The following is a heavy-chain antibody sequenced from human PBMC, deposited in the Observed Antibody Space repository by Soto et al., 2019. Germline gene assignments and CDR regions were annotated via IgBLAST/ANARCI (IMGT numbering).Heavy chain of an antibody. J-gene: IGHJ6*02. CDR3: ARQGFGPLHGLVDV. CDR1: GGSISSYY. V-gene: IGHV4-59*08. D-gene: IGHD3-10*01. Sequence: QVQLQESGPGLVKPSETLSLSCTVSGGSISSYYWSWFRQSPGKRMEWIGYVHHSWGSSYNPSLQSRVALSLVTPKSQFSLKVTSVTATDTAVYYCARQGFGPLHGLVDVCGQGTTVTVSS. CDR2: VHHSWGS.